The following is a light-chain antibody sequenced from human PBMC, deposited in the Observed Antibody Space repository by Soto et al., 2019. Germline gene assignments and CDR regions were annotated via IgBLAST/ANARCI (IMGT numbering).Light chain of an antibody. Sequence: DVVMTQSPLSLPVTLGQPASISCRSSQSLVYSDGNTYLNWFQQGPGQSPRRLIYKVSNRDSGVPDRFSGSGSGTDFTLKISRVEAEDVGLYYCMQGSHWPYTFGPGTRLEIK. CDR1: QSLVYSDGNTY. CDR3: MQGSHWPYT. J-gene: IGKJ5*01. V-gene: IGKV2-30*01. CDR2: KVS.